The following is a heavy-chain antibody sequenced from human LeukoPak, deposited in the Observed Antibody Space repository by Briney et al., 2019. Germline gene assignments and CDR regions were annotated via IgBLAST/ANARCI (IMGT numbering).Heavy chain of an antibody. D-gene: IGHD6-13*01. J-gene: IGHJ4*02. CDR3: ARQIASAGTAGFDF. Sequence: PPVPRSFTSTDRNDAINSNSGSRSRQPAGKRLEWIGRIYSTGSANYNPSLKSRVTMSVDTSKNQFSLRLRSVTAADTAVYYCARQIASAGTAGFDFWGQGALVTVSS. CDR2: IYSTGSA. CDR1: NDAINSNS. V-gene: IGHV4-4*07.